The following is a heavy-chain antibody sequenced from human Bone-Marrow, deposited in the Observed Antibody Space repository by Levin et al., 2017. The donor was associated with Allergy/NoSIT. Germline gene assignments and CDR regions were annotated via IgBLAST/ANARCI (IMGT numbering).Heavy chain of an antibody. CDR1: GFSFSTIGMC. Sequence: TLSLTCTFSGFSFSTIGMCVSWIRQPPGKALEWLALIDWDDDKSYSTSLKTRLTVSKDTSKNQVVLTMTNMAPVDTATYFCARHSPYTNRAYDAYDIWGQGTLVTVSS. J-gene: IGHJ3*02. CDR3: ARHSPYTNRAYDAYDI. CDR2: IDWDDDK. D-gene: IGHD2-15*01. V-gene: IGHV2-70*01.